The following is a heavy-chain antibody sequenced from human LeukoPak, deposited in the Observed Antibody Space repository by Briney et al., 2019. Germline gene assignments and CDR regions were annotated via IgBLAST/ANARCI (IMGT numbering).Heavy chain of an antibody. Sequence: PGGSLRLSCAASGFTFSGSAMHWVRQASGKGLEGVGRIRSKANSYATGYAAWVEGMLTISRDDSKNTAYLQMKNLKSEDTAVYFCTRGFGELFPRDFNYYYYMDVWGKGTTVTISS. CDR1: GFTFSGSA. CDR3: TRGFGELFPRDFNYYYYMDV. V-gene: IGHV3-73*01. J-gene: IGHJ6*03. CDR2: IRSKANSYAT. D-gene: IGHD3-10*01.